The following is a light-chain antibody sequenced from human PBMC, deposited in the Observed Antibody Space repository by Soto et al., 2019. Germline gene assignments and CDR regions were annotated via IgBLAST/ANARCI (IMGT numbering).Light chain of an antibody. CDR3: QQYQNWPLT. CDR1: QSVSSN. V-gene: IGKV3-15*01. Sequence: EIVMTQSPATLSVSPGEGATLSCRASQSVSSNFAWYQQKPGQAPRLLIYGASTRATGIPARFSGSGSGTEFTLSISSLPSEDVAVYYCQQYQNWPLTFGGGTKVEIE. J-gene: IGKJ4*01. CDR2: GAS.